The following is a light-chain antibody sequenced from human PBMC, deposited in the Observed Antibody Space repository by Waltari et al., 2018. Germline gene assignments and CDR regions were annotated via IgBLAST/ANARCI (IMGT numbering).Light chain of an antibody. J-gene: IGKJ4*01. Sequence: DTQMTQSPSSLSASVGDRVTITCQASQDISNYLNWYQQKPGKAPRLLIYDASNLATGVPSRFSGGGSGTDFTFTISSLHPEDIATYYCQHFDNLPLTFGGGTKMENK. CDR2: DAS. V-gene: IGKV1-33*01. CDR1: QDISNY. CDR3: QHFDNLPLT.